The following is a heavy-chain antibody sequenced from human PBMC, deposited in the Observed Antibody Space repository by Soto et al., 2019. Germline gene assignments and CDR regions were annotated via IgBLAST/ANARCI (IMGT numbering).Heavy chain of an antibody. V-gene: IGHV3-7*03. CDR1: GFSSGFSFSRFW. CDR2: IKGDGSEE. CDR3: ARDYDGGIDF. J-gene: IGHJ4*02. D-gene: IGHD3-3*01. Sequence: EFQDVESGGGLVRPGGSLRLSCAASGFSSGFSFSRFWMSWVRQAPGKGLEWVANIKGDGSEEHYIDSVKGRFTISRENAKNSLYLQMNSLRVEDRAIYYCARDYDGGIDFRGQGTLVTVSS.